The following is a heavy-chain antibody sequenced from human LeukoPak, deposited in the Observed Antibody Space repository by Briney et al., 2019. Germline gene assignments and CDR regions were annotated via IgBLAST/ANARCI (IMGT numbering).Heavy chain of an antibody. J-gene: IGHJ4*02. CDR2: ISYDGSNK. Sequence: GGSLRLSCAASGFTVSSYAMHWVRQAPGKGLEWVAVISYDGSNKYYADSVKGRFTISRDNSKNTLYLQMNSLRAEDTAVYYCARALLRDLLWFGGAFDYWGQGTLVTVSS. D-gene: IGHD3-10*01. CDR3: ARALLRDLLWFGGAFDY. CDR1: GFTVSSYA. V-gene: IGHV3-30*04.